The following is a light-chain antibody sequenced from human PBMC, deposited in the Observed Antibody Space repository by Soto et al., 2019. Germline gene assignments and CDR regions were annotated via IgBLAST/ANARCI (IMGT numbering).Light chain of an antibody. V-gene: IGKV1-5*03. Sequence: DMQMTQSPATLSASVGDRVTITCQASQRISSWLAWYQQKPGKAPKLLIYKASSLESGVPSRFSSSGSGTEFPLTISSLQPDDFATYYCQQYKTYMYTFGQGTKLEIK. CDR1: QRISSW. J-gene: IGKJ2*01. CDR2: KAS. CDR3: QQYKTYMYT.